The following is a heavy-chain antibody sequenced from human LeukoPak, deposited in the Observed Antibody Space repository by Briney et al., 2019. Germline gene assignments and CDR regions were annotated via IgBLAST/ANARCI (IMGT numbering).Heavy chain of an antibody. CDR1: GYTFTSYG. J-gene: IGHJ4*02. V-gene: IGHV1-18*04. CDR3: ARGWYYYDSSGPRDLGY. CDR2: ISAYNGNT. D-gene: IGHD3-22*01. Sequence: GASVKVSCKASGYTFTSYGISWVRQAPGQGLEWMGWISAYNGNTNYAQKLQGRVTMTTDTSTSTAYMELWSLRSDDTAVYYCARGWYYYDSSGPRDLGYWGQGTLVTVSS.